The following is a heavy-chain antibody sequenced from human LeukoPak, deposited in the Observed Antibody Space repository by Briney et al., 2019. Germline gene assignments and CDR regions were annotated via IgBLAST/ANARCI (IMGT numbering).Heavy chain of an antibody. V-gene: IGHV3-48*03. Sequence: GGSLRLSCAASGFTFRTYEMNWVRQAPGKGLEWVSYIGTIITTTYYADPVKGRFTVSRDDAKSSLYLQMSSLRAEDTAVYYCARTVYDLRGQRLVPRFDYWGQGTLVTVSS. CDR3: ARTVYDLRGQRLVPRFDY. J-gene: IGHJ4*02. CDR1: GFTFRTYE. CDR2: IGTIITTT. D-gene: IGHD6-13*01.